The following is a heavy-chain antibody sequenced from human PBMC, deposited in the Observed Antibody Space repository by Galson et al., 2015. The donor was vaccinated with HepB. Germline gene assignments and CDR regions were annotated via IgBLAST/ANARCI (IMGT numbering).Heavy chain of an antibody. Sequence: QSGAEVKKPGESLKISCKGSGYSFSSYWIGWVRQMPGKGLECMGIIYPGDSATRYSPSFQSQVTISADKSISTAYLQWSSLKASDTAIYYCARQAYYDDSGYWRHNTNPYYFDYWGQGTLVTVSS. CDR2: IYPGDSAT. CDR3: ARQAYYDDSGYWRHNTNPYYFDY. J-gene: IGHJ4*02. D-gene: IGHD3-22*01. V-gene: IGHV5-51*01. CDR1: GYSFSSYW.